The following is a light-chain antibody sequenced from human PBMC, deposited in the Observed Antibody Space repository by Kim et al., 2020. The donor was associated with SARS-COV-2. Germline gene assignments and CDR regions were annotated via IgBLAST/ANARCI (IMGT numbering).Light chain of an antibody. J-gene: IGLJ3*02. V-gene: IGLV3-21*04. CDR2: YDD. CDR1: NIGSKS. Sequence: APGKTATITCGGNNIGSKSVHWYQQKPGQAPVLVIYYDDVRPSGIPERFSGSNSGDTATLTISTVDAGDEADYYCQLWDIGSDHPVFGGGTKVTVL. CDR3: QLWDIGSDHPV.